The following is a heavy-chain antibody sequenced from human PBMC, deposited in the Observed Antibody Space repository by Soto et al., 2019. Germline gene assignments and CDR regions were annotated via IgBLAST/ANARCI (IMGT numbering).Heavy chain of an antibody. CDR1: GGTFSSYA. CDR2: IIPIFGTA. V-gene: IGHV1-69*13. D-gene: IGHD2-2*01. Sequence: SVKVSCKASGGTFSSYAISWVRQAPGQGLEWMGGIIPIFGTANYAQKFQGRVTITADESTSTAYMELSSLRSEDTAVYYCARVLVVLAAMAYYYYYGMDVCGQGTTVTVSS. CDR3: ARVLVVLAAMAYYYYYGMDV. J-gene: IGHJ6*02.